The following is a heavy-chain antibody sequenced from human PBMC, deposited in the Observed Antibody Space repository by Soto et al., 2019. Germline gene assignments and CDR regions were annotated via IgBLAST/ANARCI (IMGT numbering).Heavy chain of an antibody. CDR1: GGSISSGGCY. CDR2: IYYSGST. CDR3: ARGRGYSYGYYFDY. V-gene: IGHV4-31*03. Sequence: SETLSLTCTVSGGSISSGGCYWSWIRQHPGKGLEWIGYIYYSGSTYYNPSLKSRVTISVDTSKKQFSLKLSSVTAADTAVYYCARGRGYSYGYYFDYWGQGTLVTVSS. D-gene: IGHD5-18*01. J-gene: IGHJ4*02.